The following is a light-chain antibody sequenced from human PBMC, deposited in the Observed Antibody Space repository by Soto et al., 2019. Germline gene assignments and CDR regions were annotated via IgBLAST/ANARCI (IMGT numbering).Light chain of an antibody. CDR1: SSDVGYYDY. CDR3: SSYTSSTTLPFV. CDR2: EVS. V-gene: IGLV2-14*01. J-gene: IGLJ1*01. Sequence: QAALTQPASVSGSPGQSITVSCTGTSSDVGYYDYVSWYQQHPGKAPQLIIYEVSHRPSGVSDRFSGSKSDNPASLTISGLQPEDEADYYCSSYTSSTTLPFVFGTGTKVTVL.